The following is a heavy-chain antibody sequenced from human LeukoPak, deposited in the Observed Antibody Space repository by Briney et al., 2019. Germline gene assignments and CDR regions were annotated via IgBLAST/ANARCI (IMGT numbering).Heavy chain of an antibody. CDR1: GGSLSEYY. V-gene: IGHV4-59*01. D-gene: IGHD3-22*01. CDR2: IYYSGAN. CDR3: ARDRSGFYGGGVAFDI. J-gene: IGHJ3*02. Sequence: PSETLSLTCTVSGGSLSEYYWNWIRQPPGKGLQWIGYIYYSGANNYNPSLKSRVTISVDTSQNQFSPSLSSVTAADTAVYYCARDRSGFYGGGVAFDIWGQGKMVTVSS.